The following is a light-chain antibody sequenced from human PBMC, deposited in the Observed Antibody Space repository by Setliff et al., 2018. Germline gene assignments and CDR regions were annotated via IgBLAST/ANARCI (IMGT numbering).Light chain of an antibody. J-gene: IGLJ1*01. CDR2: EVS. CDR3: SSYASSSIPYV. V-gene: IGLV2-14*01. Sequence: QSVLAQPASVSGSPGQSITISCTGTSSDIGGYNYVSWYQQHSGKAPKLMIYEVSNRPSGVSNRFSGSKSGNTASLTISGLQAEDEADYYCSSYASSSIPYVVGRGTKV. CDR1: SSDIGGYNY.